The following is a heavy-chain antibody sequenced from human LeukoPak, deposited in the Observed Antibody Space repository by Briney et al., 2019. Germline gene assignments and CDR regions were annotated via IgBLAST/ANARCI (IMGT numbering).Heavy chain of an antibody. V-gene: IGHV4-38-2*01. J-gene: IGHJ6*03. CDR1: GYSISSGYY. CDR3: ARSNHYYYYMDV. CDR2: IYHSGST. Sequence: SETLSLTCAVSGYSISSGYYWGWIRQPPGKGLEWIGSIYHSGSTYYNPSLKSQVTISVDTSKNQFSLKLSSVTAADTAVYYCARSNHYYYYMDVWGKGTTVTVSS.